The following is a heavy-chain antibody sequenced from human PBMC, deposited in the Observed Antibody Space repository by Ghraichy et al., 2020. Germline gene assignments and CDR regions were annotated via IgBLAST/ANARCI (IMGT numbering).Heavy chain of an antibody. D-gene: IGHD5-12*01. J-gene: IGHJ4*02. CDR2: ISYSGYT. CDR1: GASISSSGYF. Sequence: ESLNISCTVSGASISSSGYFWGWVRQPPGKGLEWIGSISYSGYTYYKPSLQSRVTISGDTSKNQLSLKMSSVTAADMAMYYCAREIGSSPFHWGQGILVTVSS. CDR3: AREIGSSPFH. V-gene: IGHV4-39*01.